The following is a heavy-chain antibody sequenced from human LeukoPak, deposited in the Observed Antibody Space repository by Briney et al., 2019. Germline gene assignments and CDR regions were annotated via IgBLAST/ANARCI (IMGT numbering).Heavy chain of an antibody. V-gene: IGHV4-59*11. CDR2: ISDSGST. CDR1: GGSLSTHH. Sequence: SETLSLTCVASGGSLSTHHWSWIRQSPGRGLEWIGYISDSGSTNYNPSLKSRVTISVDTSKNQFSLVLSSVTAADTAVYYCVRGYDSSAYYPFNYWGQGTLVTVSS. J-gene: IGHJ4*02. CDR3: VRGYDSSAYYPFNY. D-gene: IGHD3-22*01.